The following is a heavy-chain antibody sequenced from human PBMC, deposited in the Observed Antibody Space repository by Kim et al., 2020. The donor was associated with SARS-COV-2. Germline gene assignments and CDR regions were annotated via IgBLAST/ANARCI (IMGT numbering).Heavy chain of an antibody. CDR1: GFTFSSYA. J-gene: IGHJ4*02. CDR2: ISGSGGST. D-gene: IGHD3-9*01. CDR3: AKLVWTYYDILTSYSPEYYFDY. V-gene: IGHV3-23*01. Sequence: GGSLRLSCAASGFTFSSYAMSWVRQAPGKGLEWVSAISGSGGSTYYADSVKGRFTISRDNSKNTLYLKMNSLRAEDTAVYYCAKLVWTYYDILTSYSPEYYFDYWGQRTLVTVSS.